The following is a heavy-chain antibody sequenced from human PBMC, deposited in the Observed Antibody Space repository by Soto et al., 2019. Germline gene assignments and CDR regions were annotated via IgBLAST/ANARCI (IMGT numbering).Heavy chain of an antibody. D-gene: IGHD2-2*01. CDR2: INPNSGGT. V-gene: IGHV1-2*04. Sequence: ASVKVSCKASGYTFTGYYMHWVRQAPGQGLEWMGWINPNSGGTNYAQKFQGWVTMTRDTSISTAYMELSRLRSDDTAVYYCAREGDCSSTSCPFDYWGQGTLVTVSS. J-gene: IGHJ4*02. CDR3: AREGDCSSTSCPFDY. CDR1: GYTFTGYY.